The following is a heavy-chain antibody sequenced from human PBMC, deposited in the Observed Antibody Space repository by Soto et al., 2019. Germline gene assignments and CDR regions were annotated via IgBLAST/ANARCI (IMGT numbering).Heavy chain of an antibody. D-gene: IGHD1-26*01. CDR1: GGSISSYY. V-gene: IGHV4-59*08. CDR2: IYYSGST. Sequence: QVQLQESGPGLVKPSETLSLTCTVSGGSISSYYWSWIRQPPGKGLEWIGYIYYSGSTNYNPSLKSRLNISVATSNNQFSLKLSSVTAADTAMYYCARLGSGSFRDWGQGNLVTVSS. CDR3: ARLGSGSFRD. J-gene: IGHJ4*02.